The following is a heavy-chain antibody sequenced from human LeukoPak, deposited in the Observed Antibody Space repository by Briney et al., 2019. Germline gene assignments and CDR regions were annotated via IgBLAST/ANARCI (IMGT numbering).Heavy chain of an antibody. CDR3: AGAGRVRNDLDI. Sequence: GGSLRLSCAASGFTFTRYWMHWVRQVPGKGLMWVSRINNDGSSTNYADSVKGRFTISRDNAKNTLHLQMNSLTAEDTAVYYCAGAGRVRNDLDIWGQGTMVTVSS. J-gene: IGHJ3*02. D-gene: IGHD1-14*01. V-gene: IGHV3-74*01. CDR1: GFTFTRYW. CDR2: INNDGSST.